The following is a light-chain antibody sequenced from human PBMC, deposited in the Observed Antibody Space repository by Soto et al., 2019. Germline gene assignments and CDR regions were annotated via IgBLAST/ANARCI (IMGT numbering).Light chain of an antibody. CDR2: DVS. CDR1: QSVSNW. CDR3: QQYETFSGT. V-gene: IGKV1-5*01. Sequence: DIQMTQSPSTLSASVGERVTITCRASQSVSNWLAWYQQKPGKATKLLIYDVSSLESGVPSRFSGSGSGTKFTLTIESLQPDDFATYYCQQYETFSGTFGPGTKV. J-gene: IGKJ1*01.